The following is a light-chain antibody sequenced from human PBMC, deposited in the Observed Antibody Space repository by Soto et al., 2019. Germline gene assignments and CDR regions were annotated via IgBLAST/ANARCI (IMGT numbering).Light chain of an antibody. CDR2: NAS. V-gene: IGKV1-5*03. CDR3: QQYNSYSRT. J-gene: IGKJ1*01. Sequence: DIQMTQSPSTLSASVGDRVTITCRASQSISSWLAWYQQKPGNAPKLLIYNASSLESGVPSRFSGSGSGTEFAPTISSLQHDDFASYYCQQYNSYSRTFGQGTKVEIK. CDR1: QSISSW.